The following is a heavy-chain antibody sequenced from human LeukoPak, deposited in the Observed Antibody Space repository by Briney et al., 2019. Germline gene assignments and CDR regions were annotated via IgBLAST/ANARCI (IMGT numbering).Heavy chain of an antibody. V-gene: IGHV3-64D*09. CDR3: CGVVILDYYYYGMDV. J-gene: IGHJ6*02. D-gene: IGHD3-3*01. CDR2: ISSNGGST. CDR1: GFTFSSYA. Sequence: PGGSLRLSCSASGFTFSSYAMHWVRQAPGKGLEYVSAISSNGGSTYYADSVKGRFTISRDNTKNTLYLQMSSLRAEHTAVYYCCGVVILDYYYYGMDVWGQGTTVTVSS.